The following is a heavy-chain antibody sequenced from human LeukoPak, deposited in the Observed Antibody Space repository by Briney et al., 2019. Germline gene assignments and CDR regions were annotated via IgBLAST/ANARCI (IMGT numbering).Heavy chain of an antibody. CDR3: ARGELGDSSGFSFFDY. CDR2: VLAIFGIV. Sequence: GASVKVSCKASRGTFSSYGISWVRQAPGQGLEWMGGVLAIFGIVKYGQKFQGRATITTDESTNTAYMELSRLTSEDTGVYYCARGELGDSSGFSFFDYWGQGTLVTVSS. J-gene: IGHJ4*02. V-gene: IGHV1-69*05. D-gene: IGHD3-22*01. CDR1: RGTFSSYG.